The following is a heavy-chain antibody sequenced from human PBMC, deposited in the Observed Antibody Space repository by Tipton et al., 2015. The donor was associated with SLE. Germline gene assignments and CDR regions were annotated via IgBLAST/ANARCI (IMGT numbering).Heavy chain of an antibody. J-gene: IGHJ3*02. CDR3: VRVGDFCGSSCYPIDAFDI. CDR1: GYSFTKYR. V-gene: IGHV5-51*03. D-gene: IGHD2-21*01. Sequence: VQLVQSGAEVKKPGESLKISCKASGYSFTKYRIAWVRQMPGKGLEWMGIINPFDSDARYSPSFQGQVTISVDKSITTAYLQWSRLKASDTAVYYCVRVGDFCGSSCYPIDAFDIWGQGTLVTVSS. CDR2: INPFDSDA.